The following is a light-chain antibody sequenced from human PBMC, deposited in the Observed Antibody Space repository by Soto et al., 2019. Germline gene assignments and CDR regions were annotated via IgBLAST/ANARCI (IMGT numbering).Light chain of an antibody. CDR1: QDISNY. V-gene: IGKV1-33*01. J-gene: IGKJ4*01. CDR3: QQYDNLLLT. CDR2: DAS. Sequence: DIQMTQSPSSLSASVGDRVTITCLASQDISNYLNWYQQKPGKAPKLLLYDASNLETGVPSRFSGSGSGTDFTFTISSLQPEDIATYYCQQYDNLLLTFGGGTKVEIK.